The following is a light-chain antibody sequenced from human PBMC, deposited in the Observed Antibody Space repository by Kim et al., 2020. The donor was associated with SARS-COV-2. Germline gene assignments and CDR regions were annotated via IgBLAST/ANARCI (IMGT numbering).Light chain of an antibody. CDR1: QSVSSN. J-gene: IGKJ4*01. CDR3: QQYNNWPLT. Sequence: VSPRERAPLPCRASQSVSSNLAWYQQKPGQAPRLLIYGASTRATGIPARFSGSGSGTEFTLTISSLQSEDFAVYYCQQYNNWPLTFGGGTKVDIK. V-gene: IGKV3-15*01. CDR2: GAS.